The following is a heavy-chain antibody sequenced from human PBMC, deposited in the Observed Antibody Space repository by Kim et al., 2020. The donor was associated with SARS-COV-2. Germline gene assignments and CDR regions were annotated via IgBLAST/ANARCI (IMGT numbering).Heavy chain of an antibody. D-gene: IGHD3-16*01. Sequence: SETLSLTCTVSGGSVSSGSYYWSWIRQPPGKGLEWIGYIYYSGSTNYNPSLKSRVTISVDTSKNQFSLKLSSVTAADTAVYYCARVTLDYGWGFDYWGQGTLVTVSS. CDR1: GGSVSSGSYY. V-gene: IGHV4-61*01. J-gene: IGHJ4*02. CDR3: ARVTLDYGWGFDY. CDR2: IYYSGST.